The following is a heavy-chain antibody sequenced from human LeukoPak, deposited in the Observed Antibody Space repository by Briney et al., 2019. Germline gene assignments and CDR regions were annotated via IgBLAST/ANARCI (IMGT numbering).Heavy chain of an antibody. CDR1: GFTFSSYT. D-gene: IGHD2-2*01. J-gene: IGHJ3*02. Sequence: GGSLRLSCAASGFTFSSYTMNWVRQAPGKGLEWVSSISSSISYIYYADSVKGRFTISRDNAKNSLYLQMNSLRAEDTAIYYCAREYCSSTSCYPNTFDIWGQGTMVTASS. CDR3: AREYCSSTSCYPNTFDI. V-gene: IGHV3-21*01. CDR2: ISSSISYI.